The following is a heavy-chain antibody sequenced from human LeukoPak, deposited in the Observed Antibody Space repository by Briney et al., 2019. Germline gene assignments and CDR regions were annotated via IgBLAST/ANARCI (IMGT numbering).Heavy chain of an antibody. V-gene: IGHV1-2*02. J-gene: IGHJ4*02. CDR1: GYTFTGYY. Sequence: ASVKVSCKASGYTFTGYYMHWVRQAPGQGLEWMGWINPNSGGTNFAQKFQGRVTMTRDTSISTAYMELSRLRSGDTAVYYCARGLIWFGELSFDYWGQGTLVTVSS. D-gene: IGHD3-10*01. CDR2: INPNSGGT. CDR3: ARGLIWFGELSFDY.